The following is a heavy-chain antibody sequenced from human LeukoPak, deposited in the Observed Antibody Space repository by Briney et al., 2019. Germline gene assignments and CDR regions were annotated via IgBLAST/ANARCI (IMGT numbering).Heavy chain of an antibody. J-gene: IGHJ3*02. Sequence: PSETLSLTCTVSGASISDYYWTWIRQPPGKGLEWIGHIYYSGNTNYNPSLKSRVTISLDTSKNQFSLKLSSVTAADTAVYYCARGMKLERGAFDIWGQGTMVTVSS. CDR3: ARGMKLERGAFDI. CDR1: GASISDYY. V-gene: IGHV4-59*01. CDR2: IYYSGNT. D-gene: IGHD1-1*01.